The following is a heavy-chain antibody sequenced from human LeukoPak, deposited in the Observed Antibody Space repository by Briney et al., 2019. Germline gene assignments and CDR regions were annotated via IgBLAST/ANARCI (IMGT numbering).Heavy chain of an antibody. D-gene: IGHD1-26*01. CDR3: ARGGVGVTLISWSDY. J-gene: IGHJ4*02. CDR2: ISSSGSTI. Sequence: GGSLRLSCAASGFTFSSYEMNWVRQAPGKGLEWVSYISSSGSTIYYADSVKGRFTISRDNARNSLYLQMNSLRAEDTAVYYCARGGVGVTLISWSDYWGQGTLVTVSS. V-gene: IGHV3-48*03. CDR1: GFTFSSYE.